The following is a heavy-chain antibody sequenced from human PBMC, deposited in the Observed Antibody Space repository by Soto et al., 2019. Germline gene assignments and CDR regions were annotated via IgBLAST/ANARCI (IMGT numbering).Heavy chain of an antibody. CDR2: IGPNRGDT. J-gene: IGHJ4*02. V-gene: IGHV1-2*02. CDR3: GRGRSGELVVFY. D-gene: IGHD1-7*01. Sequence: GASVKVSCKASGYTFTGYYIHWVRQAPGQGLEWMGEIGPNRGDTKYAQKFQGRVTMTRDTSISTVYMELSNLSPDDTAVYYCGRGRSGELVVFYWGQGTLVTVCS. CDR1: GYTFTGYY.